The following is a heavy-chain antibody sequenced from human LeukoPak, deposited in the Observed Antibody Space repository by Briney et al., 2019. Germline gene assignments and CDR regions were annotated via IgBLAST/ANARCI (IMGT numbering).Heavy chain of an antibody. V-gene: IGHV1-8*01. CDR3: ARGKRVVSGQGRWFDP. Sequence: ASVKVSCKASGYTFTSYDINWVRQATGQGLEWMGWMNPNSGNTGYAQKFQGRVTMTRNTSISTAYMELSSLRSEDTAVYYCARGKRVVSGQGRWFDPWGQGTLVTVSS. CDR1: GYTFTSYD. CDR2: MNPNSGNT. D-gene: IGHD6-19*01. J-gene: IGHJ5*02.